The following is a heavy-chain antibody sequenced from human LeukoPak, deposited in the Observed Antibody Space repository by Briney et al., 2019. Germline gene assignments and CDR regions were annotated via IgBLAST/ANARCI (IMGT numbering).Heavy chain of an antibody. CDR3: ARAPRAGAWDMITFGGVIVHGDAFDF. CDR2: IYYSGST. D-gene: IGHD3-16*02. V-gene: IGHV4-39*07. CDR1: GGSLISTTYY. Sequence: SETLSLTCAVSGGSLISTTYYWGWIRQPPGKGLEWIGSIYYSGSTYYNPSLKSRVTVSVDMSKNQFSLQLSSVTAADTAVYYCARAPRAGAWDMITFGGVIVHGDAFDFWGQGTMVTVSS. J-gene: IGHJ3*01.